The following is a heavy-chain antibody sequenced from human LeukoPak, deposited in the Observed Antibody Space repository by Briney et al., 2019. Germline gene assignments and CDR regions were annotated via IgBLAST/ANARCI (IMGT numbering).Heavy chain of an antibody. J-gene: IGHJ3*02. CDR1: GGTFSSYA. CDR3: ASGTLLGYCSSTSCYISAFDI. V-gene: IGHV1-69*05. D-gene: IGHD2-2*02. Sequence: ASVKVSCKASGGTFSSYAISWVRQAPGQGLAWMGGIIPIFGTANYAQKFQGRVTITTDESTSTAYMELSSLRSEDTAVYYCASGTLLGYCSSTSCYISAFDIWGQGTMVTVSS. CDR2: IIPIFGTA.